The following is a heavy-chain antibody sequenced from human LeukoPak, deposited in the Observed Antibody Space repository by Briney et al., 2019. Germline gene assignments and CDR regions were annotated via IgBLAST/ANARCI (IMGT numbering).Heavy chain of an antibody. V-gene: IGHV4-59*01. CDR3: ARLVYDSSGYYFGY. CDR1: GGSISSYY. J-gene: IGHJ4*02. Sequence: PSETLSLTCTVSGGSISSYYWSWIRQPPGKGLEWIGYIYYSGSTNYNPSLKSRVTISVDTSKNQFSLKLSSVTAADTAVYYCARLVYDSSGYYFGYWGQGTLVTVSS. CDR2: IYYSGST. D-gene: IGHD3-22*01.